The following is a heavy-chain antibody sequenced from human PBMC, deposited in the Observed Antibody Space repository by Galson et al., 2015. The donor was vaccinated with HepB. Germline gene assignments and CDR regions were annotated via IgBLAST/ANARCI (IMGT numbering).Heavy chain of an antibody. CDR2: ISYDGSNK. CDR3: AKSHGWFGAAGGRPRGMDV. V-gene: IGHV3-30*18. Sequence: SLRLSCAASGFTFSSYGMHWVRQAPGKGLEWVAVISYDGSNKYYADSVKGRFTISRDNSKNTLYLQMNSLRAEDTAVYYCAKSHGWFGAAGGRPRGMDVWGQGTTVTVSS. D-gene: IGHD3-10*01. J-gene: IGHJ6*02. CDR1: GFTFSSYG.